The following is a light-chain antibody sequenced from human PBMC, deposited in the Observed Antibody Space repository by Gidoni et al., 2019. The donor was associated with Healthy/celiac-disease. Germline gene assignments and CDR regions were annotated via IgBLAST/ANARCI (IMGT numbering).Light chain of an antibody. J-gene: IGKJ2*01. CDR1: QSVSSY. V-gene: IGKV3-11*01. CDR3: QQRSNWPPYT. Sequence: EIVLTQSPATLSLSPGERATPSCRDIQSVSSYLAWYQQKPGQAPRLLIYDASNRATGIPARFSGSGSGTDFTLTISSLEPEDFAVYYCQQRSNWPPYTFGRGTKLEIK. CDR2: DAS.